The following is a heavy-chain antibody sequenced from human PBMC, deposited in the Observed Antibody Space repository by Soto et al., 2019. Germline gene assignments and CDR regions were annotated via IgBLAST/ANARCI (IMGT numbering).Heavy chain of an antibody. Sequence: PXATLSLTCAVYGGSFSGYYWSWIRQPPGKGLEWIGEINHSGSTNYNPSLKSRVTISVDTSKNQFSLKLSSVTAADTAVYYCARVYRLVDTAMVNGFDYWGQGTLVTVSS. D-gene: IGHD5-18*01. CDR2: INHSGST. CDR1: GGSFSGYY. CDR3: ARVYRLVDTAMVNGFDY. V-gene: IGHV4-34*01. J-gene: IGHJ4*02.